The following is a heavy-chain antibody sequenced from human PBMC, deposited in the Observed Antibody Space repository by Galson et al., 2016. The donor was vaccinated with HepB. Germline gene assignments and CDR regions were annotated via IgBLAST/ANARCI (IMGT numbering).Heavy chain of an antibody. V-gene: IGHV4-34*01. CDR3: ASVTTVRGYMTH. J-gene: IGHJ4*02. Sequence: SETLSLTCAVYGAPLSDYYWAWFRQPPGRGLEWIGEIYHRGSTNYNPSLKRGVSISIDTSKSQFSLNLTSVTAADTAVYYCASVTTVRGYMTHWGQGILVRVSS. CDR1: GAPLSDYY. D-gene: IGHD3-10*01. CDR2: IYHRGST.